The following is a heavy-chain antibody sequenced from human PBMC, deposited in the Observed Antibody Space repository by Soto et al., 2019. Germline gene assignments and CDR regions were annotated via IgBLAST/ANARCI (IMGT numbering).Heavy chain of an antibody. V-gene: IGHV3-33*01. CDR2: TWSDGGNQ. CDR1: GFTFSNHG. Sequence: QVHLVESGGGVVQPGRSLRLSCAASGFTFSNHGMHWVRQAPGKGLEWVAVTWSDGGNQYHADSVKGRFTSSRDNSKNTLYLQMTSLRAEDTALYYCARDTGASPWEVVHHFDFWGQGTLVTVSS. D-gene: IGHD1-26*01. CDR3: ARDTGASPWEVVHHFDF. J-gene: IGHJ4*02.